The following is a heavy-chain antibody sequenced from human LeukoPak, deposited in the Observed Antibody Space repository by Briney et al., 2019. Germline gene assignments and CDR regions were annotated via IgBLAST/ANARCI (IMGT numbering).Heavy chain of an antibody. J-gene: IGHJ4*02. Sequence: GASVKVSCKASGYTFTSYYMHWVRQAPGQGLEWMGIINPSGGSTSYAQKLQGGVTMTTDTSTSTAYMELRSLRSDDTAVYYCARARGSGWLGDWGQGTLVTVSS. CDR2: INPSGGST. D-gene: IGHD6-19*01. CDR1: GYTFTSYY. V-gene: IGHV1-46*01. CDR3: ARARGSGWLGD.